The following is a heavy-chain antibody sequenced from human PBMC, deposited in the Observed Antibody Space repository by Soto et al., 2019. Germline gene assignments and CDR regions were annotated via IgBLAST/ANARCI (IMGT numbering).Heavy chain of an antibody. CDR3: ARDTGNSIAAAGTGYNWFDP. D-gene: IGHD6-13*01. J-gene: IGHJ5*02. CDR2: VNPKSGGT. V-gene: IGHV1-2*04. Sequence: ASVKVSCKASGYTFTDYYIHWFRQAPGHGLAWMGWVNPKSGGTNYAQKFPGWITMTRDTSISTAFVEFSRLSSVTAADTAVYYCARDTGNSIAAAGTGYNWFDPWGQGTLVTVSS. CDR1: GYTFTDYY.